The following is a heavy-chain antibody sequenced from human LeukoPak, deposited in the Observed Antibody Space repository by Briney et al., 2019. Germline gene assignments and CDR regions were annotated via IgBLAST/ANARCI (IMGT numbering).Heavy chain of an antibody. CDR3: AGRGYSYGLDAFDI. Sequence: ASVKVSCKASGYTFTSYDINWVRQATGQGLEWMGWTNPNSGNTGYAQKFQGRVTMTRNTSISTAYMELSSLRSEDTAVYYCAGRGYSYGLDAFDIWGQGTMVTVSS. D-gene: IGHD5-18*01. CDR1: GYTFTSYD. V-gene: IGHV1-8*01. J-gene: IGHJ3*02. CDR2: TNPNSGNT.